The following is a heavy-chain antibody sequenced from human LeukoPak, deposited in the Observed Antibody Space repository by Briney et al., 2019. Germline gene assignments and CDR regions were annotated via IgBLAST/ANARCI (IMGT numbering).Heavy chain of an antibody. Sequence: PSETLSPTCAVYGGSFSGYYWSWIRQPPGKGLEWIGYIFHSGDTNYNPSLKSRVTISADTSKNQFSLRLSSVTAADTAVYYCARGGNSGIWAYYVDYWGQGTLVTVSS. CDR3: ARGGNSGIWAYYVDY. CDR1: GGSFSGYY. J-gene: IGHJ4*02. V-gene: IGHV4-59*01. D-gene: IGHD3-10*01. CDR2: IFHSGDT.